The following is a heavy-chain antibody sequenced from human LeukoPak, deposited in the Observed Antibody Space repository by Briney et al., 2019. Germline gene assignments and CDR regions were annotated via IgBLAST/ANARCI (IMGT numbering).Heavy chain of an antibody. V-gene: IGHV1-46*01. Sequence: ASLKVSCKASGYTFTSSYMHWVRQAPGQGVEWMGIINPSVGSTSYAQKFQGRVTMTRDTSTSTVYMELSSLRSEDTAVYYCARDAPDSSGWYGYWGQGTLVTVSS. D-gene: IGHD6-19*01. CDR3: ARDAPDSSGWYGY. CDR1: GYTFTSSY. CDR2: INPSVGST. J-gene: IGHJ4*02.